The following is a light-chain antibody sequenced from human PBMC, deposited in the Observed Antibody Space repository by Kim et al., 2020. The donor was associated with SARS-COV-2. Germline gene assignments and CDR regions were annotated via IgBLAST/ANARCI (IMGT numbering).Light chain of an antibody. CDR3: GTFDTSLIAVV. Sequence: GRKVTISCSGSSSNIGNNYVSWYQQLPRTAPKLLIFDNNKRPSGIPDRFSGSKSGTSATLDITGLQTGDEADYYCGTFDTSLIAVVFGGGTQLTVL. CDR2: DNN. CDR1: SSNIGNNY. V-gene: IGLV1-51*01. J-gene: IGLJ2*01.